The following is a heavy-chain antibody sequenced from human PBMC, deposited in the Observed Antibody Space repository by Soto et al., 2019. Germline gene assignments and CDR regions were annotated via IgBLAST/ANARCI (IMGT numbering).Heavy chain of an antibody. V-gene: IGHV3-66*01. CDR1: GFTVSNTY. J-gene: IGHJ4*02. Sequence: GGSLRLSCAASGFTVSNTYMSWVRQAPGKGLEWVSGIYSGGNTYYPDSVKGRFTISRDNTKNTLFLQKNSLRGEDRAVYYCARALAAAGHFDSWGQGTLVSVSS. CDR3: ARALAAAGHFDS. D-gene: IGHD6-13*01. CDR2: IYSGGNT.